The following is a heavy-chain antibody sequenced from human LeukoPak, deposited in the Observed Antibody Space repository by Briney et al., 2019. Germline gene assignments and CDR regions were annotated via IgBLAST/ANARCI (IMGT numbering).Heavy chain of an antibody. CDR3: TTDPPPYYDILTGSPPGDY. CDR1: GFTFSNAW. J-gene: IGHJ4*02. CDR2: IKSKTDGGTT. V-gene: IGHV3-15*01. Sequence: GGSLRLSCAASGFTFSNAWMSWVRQAPGKGLEWVGRIKSKTDGGTTDYAAPVKGRFTISRDDSKNTLYLQMNSLKTEDTAVYYCTTDPPPYYDILTGSPPGDYWGQGTLVTVSS. D-gene: IGHD3-9*01.